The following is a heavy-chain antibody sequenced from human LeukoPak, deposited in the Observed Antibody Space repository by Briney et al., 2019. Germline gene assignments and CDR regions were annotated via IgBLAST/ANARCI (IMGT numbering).Heavy chain of an antibody. CDR2: IYSGGST. CDR1: GFTVSSNY. J-gene: IGHJ4*02. CDR3: AKTGLKVPRSYFDY. V-gene: IGHV3-53*01. Sequence: GGSLRLSCAASGFTVSSNYMSWVRRAPGKGLEWVSVIYSGGSTYYADSVKGRFTISRDNSKNTLYLQMNSLRAEDTAIYYCAKTGLKVPRSYFDYWGQGALVTVSS. D-gene: IGHD3-10*01.